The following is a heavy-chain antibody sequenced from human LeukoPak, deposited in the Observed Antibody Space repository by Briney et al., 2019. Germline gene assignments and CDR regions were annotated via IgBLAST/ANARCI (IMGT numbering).Heavy chain of an antibody. D-gene: IGHD4-17*01. CDR3: ARSPSVTSSFDY. V-gene: IGHV1-8*01. Sequence: ASVTVSCKASGYTFTSYDINWVRQATGQGLEWMGWMNPNSGNTGYAQKFQGRVTKTRNTSISTAYMELSSLRSEDTAVYYCARSPSVTSSFDYWGQGTLVTVSS. CDR1: GYTFTSYD. CDR2: MNPNSGNT. J-gene: IGHJ4*02.